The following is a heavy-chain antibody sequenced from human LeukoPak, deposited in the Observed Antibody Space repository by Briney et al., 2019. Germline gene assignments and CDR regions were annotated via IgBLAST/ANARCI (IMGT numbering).Heavy chain of an antibody. CDR2: VYYSGST. V-gene: IGHV4-61*01. J-gene: IGHJ4*02. Sequence: SETLSLTCTVSGGSFNSGSYYWSWIRQPPGKGLEWIGYVYYSGSTNYNPSLKSRVTISVDTSKNQFSLKLTSVTAADTAVYYCARDLGYFPDYWGQGTLVTVSS. D-gene: IGHD5-18*01. CDR1: GGSFNSGSYY. CDR3: ARDLGYFPDY.